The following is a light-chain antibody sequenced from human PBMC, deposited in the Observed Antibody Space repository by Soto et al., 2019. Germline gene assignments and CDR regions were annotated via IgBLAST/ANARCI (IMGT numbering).Light chain of an antibody. Sequence: EIVLTQSPATLSLSPGERATLSCRASQSVSSYLAWYQQKPGQAPRLLIYDASNRATGIPARFSGSGSGTDSTLTISSLEPEDFAVYSCQQRSHWPPVTFGQGTKLEIK. CDR3: QQRSHWPPVT. V-gene: IGKV3-11*01. CDR1: QSVSSY. J-gene: IGKJ2*01. CDR2: DAS.